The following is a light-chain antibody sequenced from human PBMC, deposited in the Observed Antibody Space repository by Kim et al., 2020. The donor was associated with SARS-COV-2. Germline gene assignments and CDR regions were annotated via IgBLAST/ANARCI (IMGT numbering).Light chain of an antibody. V-gene: IGKV1D-8*02. Sequence: SPAAKVTITGRRTQNIARYLAWIQTRPGKAPQLRIYAAYTLHTGAPSRFSGSGSGTDFTLTINPLRSEDSATYFCQQYFDFPYTFGQGTKLES. CDR1: QNIARY. CDR3: QQYFDFPYT. J-gene: IGKJ2*01. CDR2: AAY.